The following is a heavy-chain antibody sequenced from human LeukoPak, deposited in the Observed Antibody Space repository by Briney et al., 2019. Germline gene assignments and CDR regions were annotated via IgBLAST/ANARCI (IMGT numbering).Heavy chain of an antibody. V-gene: IGHV1-2*06. CDR1: GYTFTGYY. J-gene: IGHJ4*02. Sequence: GASVKVSCKASGYTFTGYYMHWVRQAPGQGLEWMGRINPNSGGTNYAQKLQGRVTMTTDTSTSTAYMELRSLRSDDTAVYYCARDQEYYDSSGQNLFDYWGQGTLVTVSS. D-gene: IGHD3-22*01. CDR3: ARDQEYYDSSGQNLFDY. CDR2: INPNSGGT.